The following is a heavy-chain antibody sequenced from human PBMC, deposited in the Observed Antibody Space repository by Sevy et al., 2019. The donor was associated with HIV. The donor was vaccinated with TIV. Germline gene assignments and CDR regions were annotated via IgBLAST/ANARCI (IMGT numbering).Heavy chain of an antibody. Sequence: GESLKISCKGSGYNFTPYWIGWVRQMPGKGLEWMGIILPSDSDTGYSPSFQGQVTISVDKSINTAYLQWNSLKASYTAIYYCARQGDSDGFDYWGQGTLVTVSS. CDR1: GYNFTPYW. D-gene: IGHD2-21*02. V-gene: IGHV5-51*01. CDR2: ILPSDSDT. J-gene: IGHJ4*02. CDR3: ARQGDSDGFDY.